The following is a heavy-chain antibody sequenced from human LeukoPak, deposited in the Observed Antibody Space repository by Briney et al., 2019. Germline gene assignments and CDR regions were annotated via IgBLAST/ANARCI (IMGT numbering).Heavy chain of an antibody. CDR2: IYTSGGT. J-gene: IGHJ4*02. V-gene: IGHV4-4*09. CDR3: ARLTRLSTSPDRYYLDY. D-gene: IGHD6-6*01. Sequence: PSETLSLTCTVSGDSISSYYWSWIRQPPGKGLEWIGYIYTSGGTNYIPSLKGRVTISIDTSKNQFSLKLSSVAAADSAVYYCARLTRLSTSPDRYYLDYWGQGTLVTVSS. CDR1: GDSISSYY.